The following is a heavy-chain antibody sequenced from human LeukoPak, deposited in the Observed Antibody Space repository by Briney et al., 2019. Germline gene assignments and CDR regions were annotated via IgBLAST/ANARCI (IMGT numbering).Heavy chain of an antibody. Sequence: GGSLRLSCAASGFTFRDYYMSWIRQAPGKGLEWVSYISASGSTLYYADSVKDRFTISRDNIKNSLYLQMDSLRGEDTAVYYCARAGTGTMLAGKRRAFDIWGQGTMVTVSS. V-gene: IGHV3-11*01. CDR1: GFTFRDYY. CDR2: ISASGSTL. CDR3: ARAGTGTMLAGKRRAFDI. D-gene: IGHD1-7*01. J-gene: IGHJ3*02.